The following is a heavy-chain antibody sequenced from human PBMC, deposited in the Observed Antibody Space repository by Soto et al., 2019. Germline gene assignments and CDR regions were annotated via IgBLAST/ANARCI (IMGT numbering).Heavy chain of an antibody. Sequence: SETLSLTCTVSGGSISSGGYYWSWIRQHPGKGLEWIGYIYYSGSTYYNPSLKSRVTISVDTSKNQFSLKLSSVTAADTAVYYCASAPPRRPYYYDSSGYSEYYFDYWGQGTLLTV. D-gene: IGHD3-22*01. J-gene: IGHJ4*02. CDR2: IYYSGST. CDR3: ASAPPRRPYYYDSSGYSEYYFDY. CDR1: GGSISSGGYY. V-gene: IGHV4-31*03.